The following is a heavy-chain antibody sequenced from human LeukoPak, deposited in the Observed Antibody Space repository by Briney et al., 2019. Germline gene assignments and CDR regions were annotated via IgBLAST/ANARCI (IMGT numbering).Heavy chain of an antibody. CDR3: ATRGGYYLGDDY. J-gene: IGHJ4*02. V-gene: IGHV4-34*01. CDR2: INHSGST. Sequence: SETLSLTCDVYGGSFSGYYWSWIRQPPGKGLEWIGEINHSGSTNYNPSLKSRVTISVDTSKNQFSLKLSSVTAADTAVYYCATRGGYYLGDDYWGQGTLVTVSS. CDR1: GGSFSGYY. D-gene: IGHD3-22*01.